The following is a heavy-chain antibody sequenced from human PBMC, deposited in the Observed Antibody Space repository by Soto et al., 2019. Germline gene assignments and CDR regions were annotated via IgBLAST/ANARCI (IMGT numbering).Heavy chain of an antibody. D-gene: IGHD5-12*01. Sequence: PSETLSLTCTVSGGSISSYYWSWIRQPPGKGLEWIGYIYYSGSTNYNPSLKSRVTISVDTSKNQFSLKLSSVTAADTAVYYCARGGYDLNWFDHWGQGTLVTVSS. CDR1: GGSISSYY. J-gene: IGHJ5*02. V-gene: IGHV4-59*01. CDR3: ARGGYDLNWFDH. CDR2: IYYSGST.